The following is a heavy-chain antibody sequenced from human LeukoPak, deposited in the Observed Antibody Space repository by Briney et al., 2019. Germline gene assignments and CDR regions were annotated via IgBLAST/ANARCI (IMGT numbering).Heavy chain of an antibody. Sequence: QPGGSLRLSCAASGFTFSSYEMNWVRQAPGKGLEWVSYISSSGSTIYYADSVKGRFAISRDNAKNSLYLQMNSLRAEDTAVYYCSELGITMIGGVWGKGTTVTISS. J-gene: IGHJ6*04. CDR2: ISSSGSTI. CDR1: GFTFSSYE. D-gene: IGHD3-10*02. CDR3: SELGITMIGGV. V-gene: IGHV3-48*03.